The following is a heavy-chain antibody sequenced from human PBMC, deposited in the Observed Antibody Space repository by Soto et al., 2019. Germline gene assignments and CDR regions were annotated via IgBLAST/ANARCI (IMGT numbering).Heavy chain of an antibody. Sequence: PGGSLRLSCTASGFTFGDYAMSWVRQAPGKGLEWVGFIRSKAYGGTTEYAASVKGRFTISRDDSKSIAYLQMNSLKTEDTAVYYCTREYDFWSGYDYYYYGMDVWGQGTTVTVSS. CDR2: IRSKAYGGTT. D-gene: IGHD3-3*01. CDR1: GFTFGDYA. J-gene: IGHJ6*02. CDR3: TREYDFWSGYDYYYYGMDV. V-gene: IGHV3-49*04.